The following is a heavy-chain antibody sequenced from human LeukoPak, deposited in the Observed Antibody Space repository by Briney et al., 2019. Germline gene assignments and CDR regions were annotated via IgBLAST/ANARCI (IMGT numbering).Heavy chain of an antibody. CDR2: INHSGST. V-gene: IGHV4-34*01. D-gene: IGHD5-12*01. CDR3: ARCGYSGYDLWAFDY. Sequence: SETLSLTCAVYGGSFSGYYWSWIRQPPGKGLEWIGEINHSGSTNYNPSLKSRVTISVDTSKNQFSLKLSSETAADTAVYYCARCGYSGYDLWAFDYWGQGTLVTVSS. J-gene: IGHJ4*02. CDR1: GGSFSGYY.